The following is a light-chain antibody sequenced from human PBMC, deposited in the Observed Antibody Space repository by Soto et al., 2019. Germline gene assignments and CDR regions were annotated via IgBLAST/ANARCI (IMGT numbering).Light chain of an antibody. J-gene: IGLJ1*01. V-gene: IGLV1-40*01. CDR3: QSYDSSLSGDV. CDR2: GNS. CDR1: SSNIGAGYD. Sequence: VVTQPPSVSGAPGQRVTISCTGSSSNIGAGYDVHWYQQLPGTAPKLLIYGNSNRPSGVPDRFSGSKSGTSASLAITGLQAEDEADYYCQSYDSSLSGDVFGTGTKLTVL.